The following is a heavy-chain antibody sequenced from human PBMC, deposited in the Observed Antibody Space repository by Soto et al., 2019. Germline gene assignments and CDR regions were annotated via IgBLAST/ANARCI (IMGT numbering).Heavy chain of an antibody. CDR1: GGTFSSYA. J-gene: IGHJ6*02. CDR3: AKNPENYYYGMDV. Sequence: QVQLVQSGAEVKKPGSSVKVSCKASGGTFSSYAISWVRQAPGQGLEWMGGIIPIFGTADYAQKLQGRVTITADEXTSTAYVELSSLRSEDTAVYYCAKNPENYYYGMDVWGQGTTVTVSS. CDR2: IIPIFGTA. V-gene: IGHV1-69*12.